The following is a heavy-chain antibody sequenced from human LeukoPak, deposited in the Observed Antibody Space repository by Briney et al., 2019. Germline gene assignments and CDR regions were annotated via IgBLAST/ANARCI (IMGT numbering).Heavy chain of an antibody. D-gene: IGHD3-22*01. J-gene: IGHJ4*02. V-gene: IGHV4-39*07. CDR1: GGSISSGDYY. CDR3: AREFPDIEPYYDSSGGVFLFDY. Sequence: SETLSLTCTVSGGSISSGDYYWSWIRQPPGKGLEWIGSIYYSGSTYYNPSLKSRVTISVDTSKNQFSLKLSSVTAADTAVYYCAREFPDIEPYYDSSGGVFLFDYWGQGTLVTVSS. CDR2: IYYSGST.